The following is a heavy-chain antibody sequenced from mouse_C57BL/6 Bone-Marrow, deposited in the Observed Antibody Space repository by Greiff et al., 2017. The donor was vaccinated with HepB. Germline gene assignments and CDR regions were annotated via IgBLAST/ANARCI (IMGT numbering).Heavy chain of an antibody. CDR1: GFTFTDYY. V-gene: IGHV7-3*01. CDR3: ARTGYYFDY. J-gene: IGHJ2*01. CDR2: IRTKANGYTT. Sequence: EVMLVESGGGLVQPGGSLSLSCAASGFTFTDYYMSWVRQPPGKALEWLGFIRTKANGYTTEYNASLKGRFTISIDNSQSSVYLQMNALRAEDSAAYYCARTGYYFDYWGQGTTLTVSS.